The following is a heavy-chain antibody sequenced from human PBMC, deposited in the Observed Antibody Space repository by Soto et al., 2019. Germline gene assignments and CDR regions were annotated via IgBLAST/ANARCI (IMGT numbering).Heavy chain of an antibody. CDR3: ARALYSSYYYYGMDV. CDR2: IKQDGSEK. CDR1: GFTFSSYW. D-gene: IGHD5-18*01. J-gene: IGHJ6*02. V-gene: IGHV3-7*01. Sequence: PGGSLRLSCAAFGFTFSSYWMSWVRQAPGKGLEWVANIKQDGSEKYYVDSVKGRFTISRDNAKNSLYLQMNSLRAEDTAVYYCARALYSSYYYYGMDVWGQGTTVTVSS.